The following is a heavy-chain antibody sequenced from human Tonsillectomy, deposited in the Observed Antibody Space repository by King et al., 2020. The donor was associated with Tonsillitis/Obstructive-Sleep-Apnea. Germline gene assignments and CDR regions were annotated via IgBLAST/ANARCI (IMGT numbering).Heavy chain of an antibody. J-gene: IGHJ4*02. CDR3: TTYYYGSGSYPLDY. CDR1: GFVFSNAW. Sequence: VKLVESGGGLVKPGGSLRLSCAASGFVFSNAWMSWVRQAPGKGLEWVGHIKSKTSGGTTDYAAPVKGRFTISRDDAKTTLFLQMNSLKSEDTAVYYCTTYYYGSGSYPLDYWGQGTLVTVSS. V-gene: IGHV3-15*01. CDR2: IKSKTSGGTT. D-gene: IGHD3-10*01.